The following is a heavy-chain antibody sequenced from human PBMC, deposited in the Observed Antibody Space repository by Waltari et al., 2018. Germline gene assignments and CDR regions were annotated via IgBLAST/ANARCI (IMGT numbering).Heavy chain of an antibody. CDR2: INTNTGNP. D-gene: IGHD6-6*01. J-gene: IGHJ6*02. CDR3: ARDRPGTPPDYYYYYGMDV. Sequence: QVQLVQSGSELKKPGASVKVSCKASGYTFTSYAMNWVRQAPGQGLEWMGWINTNTGNPTYAQGFTGLVVFSLDTSVSTAYLQISSLKAEDTAVYYCARDRPGTPPDYYYYYGMDVWGQGTTVTVSS. CDR1: GYTFTSYA. V-gene: IGHV7-4-1*02.